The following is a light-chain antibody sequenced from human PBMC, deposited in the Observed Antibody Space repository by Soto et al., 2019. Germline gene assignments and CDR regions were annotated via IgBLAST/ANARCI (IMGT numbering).Light chain of an antibody. V-gene: IGKV3-20*01. CDR1: QSVSSNS. Sequence: ESVLTQSPGTLSLSPGERATLSCRASQSVSSNSLAWYQQKHGQAPRRLIYGASTMATGTPDRFSGSGSGTDFTLTISRLDPEDFAVYYCQQFGGSPPSWTFGQGTKVDI. CDR3: QQFGGSPPSWT. CDR2: GAS. J-gene: IGKJ1*01.